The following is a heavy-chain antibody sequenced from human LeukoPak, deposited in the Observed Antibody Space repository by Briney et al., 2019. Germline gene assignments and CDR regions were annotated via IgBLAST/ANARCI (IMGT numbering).Heavy chain of an antibody. V-gene: IGHV4-59*01. J-gene: IGHJ5*01. D-gene: IGHD3-10*01. CDR3: ARGRARDGSFPWLDS. CDR2: IFYSGST. Sequence: PSETLSLTCSVSGDSIGSYYWTWIRQSAGKGLEWIGYIFYSGSTNYSPSLKSRVTISVDTSNYQFSLQLRSVTAADTAIYYCARGRARDGSFPWLDSWGQGTLVTVSS. CDR1: GDSIGSYY.